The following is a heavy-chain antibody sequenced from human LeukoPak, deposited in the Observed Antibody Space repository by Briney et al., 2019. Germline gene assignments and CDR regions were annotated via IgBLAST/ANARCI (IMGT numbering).Heavy chain of an antibody. V-gene: IGHV3-33*01. CDR1: GFTFSSYG. Sequence: GGSLRLSCAASGFTFSSYGMHWVRQAPGKGLEWVAVIWYDGSNKYYADSVKGRFTISRDNSKNMLYLQMNSLRPEDTAVYYCATYTHWVAGDVWGQGTTVTVSS. CDR3: ATYTHWVAGDV. CDR2: IWYDGSNK. D-gene: IGHD3-16*01. J-gene: IGHJ6*02.